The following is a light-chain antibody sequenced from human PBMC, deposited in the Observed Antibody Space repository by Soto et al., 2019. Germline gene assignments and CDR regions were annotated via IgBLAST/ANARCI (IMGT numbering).Light chain of an antibody. CDR1: NIGSKS. CDR3: QVWDTSSDSWV. J-gene: IGLJ3*02. V-gene: IGLV3-21*02. CDR2: DNS. Sequence: SYELTQPPSVSVAPGQTATIPCGGNNIGSKSVHWYQQKPGQAPVLVVYDNSDRPSGIPERFSGSNSGNTATLTISGVEAGDEADFYCQVWDTSSDSWVFGGGTKVTVL.